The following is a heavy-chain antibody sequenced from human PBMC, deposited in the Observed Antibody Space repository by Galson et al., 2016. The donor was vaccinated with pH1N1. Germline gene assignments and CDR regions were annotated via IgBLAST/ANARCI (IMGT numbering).Heavy chain of an antibody. CDR3: ARGRIDSAGSGSYYSNYYYGMDV. Sequence: TLSLTCTVSGGSISSGSYYWSWIRQPAGKALEYIGYIYTSGSTNYSPSLKNRLTISVDTSKNQVSLKLTSVTAADTAVYYCARGRIDSAGSGSYYSNYYYGMDVWGQGTTVTVSS. D-gene: IGHD3-10*01. V-gene: IGHV4-61*09. CDR2: IYTSGST. J-gene: IGHJ6*02. CDR1: GGSISSGSYY.